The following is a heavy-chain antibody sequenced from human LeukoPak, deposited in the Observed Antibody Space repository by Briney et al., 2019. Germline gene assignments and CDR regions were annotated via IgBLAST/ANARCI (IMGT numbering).Heavy chain of an antibody. CDR3: ERAPLLWFGQLLSVGTHGDY. V-gene: IGHV1-18*04. CDR1: GYTFTSYG. CDR2: ISAYNGNT. D-gene: IGHD3-10*01. Sequence: GASVKVSCKASGYTFTSYGINWVRQAPGQGLEWMGWISAYNGNTNYAQKLQGRVTMTTDTSTSTAYMELRSLRSDDTAVYYCERAPLLWFGQLLSVGTHGDYWGQGTLVTVSS. J-gene: IGHJ4*02.